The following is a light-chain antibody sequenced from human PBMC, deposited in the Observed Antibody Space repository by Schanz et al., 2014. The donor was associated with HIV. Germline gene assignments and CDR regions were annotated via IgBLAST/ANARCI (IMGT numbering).Light chain of an antibody. CDR1: QSVSSY. V-gene: IGKV3-11*01. CDR2: GAS. J-gene: IGKJ4*01. CDR3: QQRSNWPLT. Sequence: EIVLTQSPGTLSLSPGERATLSCRASQSVSSYSLAWYQQKPGQAPRLLIYGASTRVTGIPARFSGSGSGTDFTLTISSLEPEDFAVYYCQQRSNWPLTFGGGTKVEIK.